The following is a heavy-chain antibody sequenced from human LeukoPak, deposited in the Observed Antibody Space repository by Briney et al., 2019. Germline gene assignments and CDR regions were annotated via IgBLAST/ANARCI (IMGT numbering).Heavy chain of an antibody. D-gene: IGHD1-26*01. CDR3: ARGSNGGEWELHKPQYFDY. V-gene: IGHV3-7*01. J-gene: IGHJ4*02. Sequence: GGSLRLSCAASGFTFSSYWMSWVRQPQEKGLEWVANIKQDGSEKYYVDSVKGRFTISRDNAKNSLYLQMNSLRAEDTAVYYCARGSNGGEWELHKPQYFDYWGQGTLVTVSS. CDR2: IKQDGSEK. CDR1: GFTFSSYW.